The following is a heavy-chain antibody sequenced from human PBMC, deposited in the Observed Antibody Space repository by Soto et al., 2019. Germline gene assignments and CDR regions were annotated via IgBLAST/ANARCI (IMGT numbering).Heavy chain of an antibody. Sequence: QLHLVQSGAVVKKPGASVTVSCSASGYPVTAYYMHWVRQAPGRGLEWMGGINPATGDAKYTQTFQGRVTMTRDTSKSKVFMELSGPTSDDTAVFYCARGGGVGVAGSAAFDMWGQGTLITVSS. J-gene: IGHJ3*02. CDR2: INPATGDA. CDR1: GYPVTAYY. D-gene: IGHD3-3*01. V-gene: IGHV1-2*02. CDR3: ARGGGVGVAGSAAFDM.